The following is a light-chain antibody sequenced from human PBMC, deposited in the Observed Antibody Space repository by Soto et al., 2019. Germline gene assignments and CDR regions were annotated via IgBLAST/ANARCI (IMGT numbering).Light chain of an antibody. J-gene: IGLJ2*01. CDR1: SSDFGGYNY. V-gene: IGLV2-14*01. Sequence: QPVLTQPASVSGSPGQSITISCTGTSSDFGGYNYVSWYQQHPGKAPKLMIYEVSNRPSGVSNRFSGSKSGNTASLSIYGLQTEDEADYYCSASTNTSALVIFGGGTKLTVL. CDR2: EVS. CDR3: SASTNTSALVI.